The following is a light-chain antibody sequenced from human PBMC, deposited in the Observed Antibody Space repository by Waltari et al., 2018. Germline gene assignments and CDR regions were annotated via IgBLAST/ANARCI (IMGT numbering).Light chain of an antibody. V-gene: IGKV3-20*01. CDR1: QGVSRA. CDR3: QHYLRLPVP. J-gene: IGKJ1*01. CDR2: GAS. Sequence: EMGLTQQPGSLSLCLGERATFSCRASQGVSRALTWYQQKPGQAPRILIYGASTRATGIPDRFSGRGSGTDLSLTISRLEPDDFAVYYCQHYLRLPVPFGQGTPVEL.